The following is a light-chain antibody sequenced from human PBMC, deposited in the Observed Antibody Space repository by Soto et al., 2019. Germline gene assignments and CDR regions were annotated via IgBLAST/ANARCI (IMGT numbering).Light chain of an antibody. CDR3: QKYDTAPHT. CDR2: AAS. V-gene: IGKV1-27*01. CDR1: QGIIDY. J-gene: IGKJ1*01. Sequence: DIQMTQSPSSLSASVGDRVTITCRASQGIIDYLAWYQQKPGKPPTLLIYAASTLQSGVPSRFSGSGSGTDFTLTISSLQTEDVATYYCQKYDTAPHTFGQGTMVEI.